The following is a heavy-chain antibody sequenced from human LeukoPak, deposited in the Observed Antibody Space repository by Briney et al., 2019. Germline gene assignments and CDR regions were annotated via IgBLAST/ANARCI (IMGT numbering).Heavy chain of an antibody. CDR2: INHSGST. J-gene: IGHJ3*02. D-gene: IGHD3-22*01. V-gene: IGHV4-34*01. CDR1: GGSISSYY. CDR3: AIQYYYDSSGQLAFDI. Sequence: SETLSLTCTVSGGSISSYYWSWIRQPPGKGLEWIGEINHSGSTNYNPSLKSRVTISVDTSKNQFSLKLSSVTAADTAVYYCAIQYYYDSSGQLAFDIWGQGTMVTVSS.